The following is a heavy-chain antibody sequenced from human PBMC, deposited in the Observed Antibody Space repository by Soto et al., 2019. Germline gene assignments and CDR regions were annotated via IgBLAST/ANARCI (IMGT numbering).Heavy chain of an antibody. D-gene: IGHD3-16*01. V-gene: IGHV4-39*01. CDR3: ARRMGQSDFFDS. CDR1: GDSFRRNIHC. Sequence: QVHLQESGPGLVKPSETLSLTCSASGDSFRRNIHCRDWVRRPPGQGLDWIASICYSGNTYYNPSLKFRITVSADTSSSQFSLRLTSVTAADTAVYYCARRMGQSDFFDSWGRGTLVTVSS. J-gene: IGHJ5*01. CDR2: ICYSGNT.